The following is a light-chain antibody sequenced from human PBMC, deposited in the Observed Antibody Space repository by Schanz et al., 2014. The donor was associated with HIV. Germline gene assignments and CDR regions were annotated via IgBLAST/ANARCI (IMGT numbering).Light chain of an antibody. Sequence: DIHLTQSPSSLSASVGDRVTITCQASHDINNYLNWYQQKLGQAPKLLIYDGSSLEIGVPSRFGGSGSGTHFTLTISSLQPDDFATYFCLQYDSDSWTFGQGTKLDIQ. CDR2: DGS. V-gene: IGKV1-33*01. CDR3: LQYDSDSWT. CDR1: HDINNY. J-gene: IGKJ2*02.